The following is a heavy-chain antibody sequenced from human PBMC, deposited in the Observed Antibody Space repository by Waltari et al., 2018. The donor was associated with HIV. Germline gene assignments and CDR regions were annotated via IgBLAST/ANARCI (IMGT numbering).Heavy chain of an antibody. D-gene: IGHD5-12*01. J-gene: IGHJ5*02. V-gene: IGHV1-8*01. Sequence: GQLVQAGDEGKEPGAAVKVSRKNSGINLSTYAIGWVRQGAGPGLAWMGWMNPDSCNTGYSPRFQCRVTMTRDTSIRTAYMEFDSLGEGDTAVYFCARYCSVGDCPRQENGEQSGYDVGDLWGQGTLVTVTS. CDR1: GINLSTYA. CDR2: MNPDSCNT. CDR3: ARYCSVGDCPRQENGEQSGYDVGDL.